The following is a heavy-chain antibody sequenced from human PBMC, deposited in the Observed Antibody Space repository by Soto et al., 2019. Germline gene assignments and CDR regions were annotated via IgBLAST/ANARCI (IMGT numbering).Heavy chain of an antibody. V-gene: IGHV3-23*01. D-gene: IGHD4-17*01. CDR2: ISGSGGST. CDR3: AKGWIVNDYGDYERYYFDY. J-gene: IGHJ4*02. CDR1: GFTFSSYA. Sequence: GGSLRLSCAASGFTFSSYAMSWVRQAPGKGLEWVSAISGSGGSTYYADSVKGRFTISRDNSKNTLYLQMNSLRAEDTAVYYCAKGWIVNDYGDYERYYFDYWGQGTLVTVSS.